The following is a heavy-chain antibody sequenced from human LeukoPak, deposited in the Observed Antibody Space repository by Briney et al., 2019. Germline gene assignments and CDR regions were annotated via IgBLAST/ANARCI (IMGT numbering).Heavy chain of an antibody. D-gene: IGHD5-18*01. V-gene: IGHV3-23*01. CDR2: ISASGGGT. CDR3: AKSPGDTRSYYYMDV. J-gene: IGHJ6*03. Sequence: GGSLRLSCEASGFTFSSFALNWVRQAPGKGPEWVTGISASGGGTYYADSVKGRFTISRDNSKNTIHLQLNSLRAEDTAIYYCAKSPGDTRSYYYMDVWGKGTTVTVSS. CDR1: GFTFSSFA.